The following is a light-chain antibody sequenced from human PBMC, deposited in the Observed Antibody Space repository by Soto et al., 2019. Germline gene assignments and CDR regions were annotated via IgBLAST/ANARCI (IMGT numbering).Light chain of an antibody. CDR3: QQYYSYSRT. CDR2: DVS. V-gene: IGKV1-5*01. J-gene: IGKJ1*01. CDR1: QSIGSR. Sequence: DIQMTQSPSTVSAHVGDRVTITCXASQSIGSRLAWYQQKPGKAPKFLIYDVSSLESGVPSRFSGSGSETEFTLTISSLQPDDFATYYCQQYYSYSRTFGQGTKVDIK.